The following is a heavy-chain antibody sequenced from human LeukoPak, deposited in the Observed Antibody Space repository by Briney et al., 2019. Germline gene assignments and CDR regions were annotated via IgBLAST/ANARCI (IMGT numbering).Heavy chain of an antibody. CDR3: ARGPRVYFDY. Sequence: PGGSLRLSCAASGFTFSTYSMNWVRQVPGKGLEWVSAISRGSSNIYYADSVKGRFTISRDNAKNSLYLQMNSLRAEDTAVYYCARGPRVYFDYWGQGTLVTVSS. J-gene: IGHJ4*02. V-gene: IGHV3-21*01. CDR1: GFTFSTYS. CDR2: ISRGSSNI.